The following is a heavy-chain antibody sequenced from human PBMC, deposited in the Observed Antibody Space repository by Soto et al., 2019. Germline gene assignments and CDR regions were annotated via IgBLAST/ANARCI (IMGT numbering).Heavy chain of an antibody. CDR3: AGPPELTRIYYYYGMDV. Sequence: SVKVSCKASGGTFSSYAISWVRQAPGRGLEWMGGIIPIFGTANYAQKFQGRVTITADESTSTAYMELSSLRSEDTAVYYCAGPPELTRIYYYYGMDVWGQGTTVTVSS. V-gene: IGHV1-69*13. CDR2: IIPIFGTA. J-gene: IGHJ6*02. CDR1: GGTFSSYA. D-gene: IGHD1-7*01.